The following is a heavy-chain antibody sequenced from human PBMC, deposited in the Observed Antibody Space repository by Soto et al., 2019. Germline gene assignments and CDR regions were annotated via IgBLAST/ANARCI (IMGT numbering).Heavy chain of an antibody. CDR3: ARGRGRYSSGWSWLDP. Sequence: SETLSLTCTVSGGSVSSGSYYWSWIRQPPGKGLEWIGYIYYSGSTNYTPSLESRVTISVDKSKNQFSLTLTSVTAADTAVYFCARGRGRYSSGWSWLDPWGQGILVTVSS. CDR2: IYYSGST. D-gene: IGHD6-19*01. J-gene: IGHJ5*02. CDR1: GGSVSSGSYY. V-gene: IGHV4-61*01.